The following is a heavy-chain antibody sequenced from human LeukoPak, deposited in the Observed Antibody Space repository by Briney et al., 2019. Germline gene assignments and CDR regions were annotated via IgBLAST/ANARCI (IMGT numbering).Heavy chain of an antibody. CDR1: GGSISSSGYY. J-gene: IGHJ3*02. V-gene: IGHV4-39*01. Sequence: TETLPLTCTVHGGSISSSGYYRGSIRQPPGKGLEWIGNIYYSGSTYYNPYLNSRVTISVDTSKNQFSLKLSSVTAADTAVYYCARHRGKYSPHDAFDIWGQGTMVTVSP. D-gene: IGHD5-18*01. CDR3: ARHRGKYSPHDAFDI. CDR2: IYYSGST.